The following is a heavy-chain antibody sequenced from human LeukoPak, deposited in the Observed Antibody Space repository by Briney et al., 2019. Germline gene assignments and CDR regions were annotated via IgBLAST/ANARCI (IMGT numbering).Heavy chain of an antibody. V-gene: IGHV3-15*01. D-gene: IGHD4-23*01. CDR2: IKRKSDGGTI. Sequence: GGSLRLSCAASGFTFSSYAMSWVRQAPGKGLEWVGRIKRKSDGGTIDYAAPVKGRFAISRDDSKNTLYLQMNSLKTVDTAVYYCTTMRLDYGGDSDYYYGMDVWGQGTTVTVSS. J-gene: IGHJ6*02. CDR1: GFTFSSYA. CDR3: TTMRLDYGGDSDYYYGMDV.